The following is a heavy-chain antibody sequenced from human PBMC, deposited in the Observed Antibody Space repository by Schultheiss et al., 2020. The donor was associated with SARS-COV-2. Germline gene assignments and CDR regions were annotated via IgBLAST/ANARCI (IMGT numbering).Heavy chain of an antibody. D-gene: IGHD6-13*01. CDR3: ARGPRKAAAGTRLGLDYGMDV. CDR1: GGSISSGGYS. Sequence: SETLSLTCAVSGGSISSGGYSWSWVRQPPGKGLEWIAYIYHSGSTYYNPSLKSRVTISVDTSKNQFSLKLSSVTAADTAVYYCARGPRKAAAGTRLGLDYGMDVWGQGTTVTVSS. J-gene: IGHJ6*02. V-gene: IGHV4-30-2*05. CDR2: IYHSGST.